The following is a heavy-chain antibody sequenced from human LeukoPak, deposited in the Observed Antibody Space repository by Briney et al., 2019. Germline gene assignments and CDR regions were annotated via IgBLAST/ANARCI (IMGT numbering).Heavy chain of an antibody. CDR3: ARESDYDYVWGSSTS. Sequence: SVKVSCKASGGTFSSYAISWVRQAPGQGLEWMGGIVPIFGTANYAQKFQGRVTITTDESTSTAYMELSSLRSEDTAVYYCARESDYDYVWGSSTSWGQGTLVTVSS. CDR1: GGTFSSYA. CDR2: IVPIFGTA. D-gene: IGHD3-16*01. J-gene: IGHJ4*02. V-gene: IGHV1-69*05.